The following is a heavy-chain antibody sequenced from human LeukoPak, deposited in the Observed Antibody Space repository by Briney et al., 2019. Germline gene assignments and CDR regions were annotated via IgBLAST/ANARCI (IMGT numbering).Heavy chain of an antibody. D-gene: IGHD2-2*01. J-gene: IGHJ3*02. CDR3: ARDVPPDAFDI. CDR1: GGSISSGGYY. CDR2: IYYSGST. V-gene: IGHV4-31*03. Sequence: SETLSLTCTVSGGSISSGGYYWSWIRQHPGKGLEWVGYIYYSGSTYYNPSLKSRVIISVDTSKNQFSLKLSSVTAADTAVYYCARDVPPDAFDIWGQGTMVTVSS.